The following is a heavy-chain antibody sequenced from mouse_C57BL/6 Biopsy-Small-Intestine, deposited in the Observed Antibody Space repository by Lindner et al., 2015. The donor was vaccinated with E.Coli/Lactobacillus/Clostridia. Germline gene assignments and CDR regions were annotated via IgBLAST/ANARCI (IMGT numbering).Heavy chain of an antibody. Sequence: VQLQESGGGLVQPKGSLKLSCAASGFSFNTYAMNWVRQAPGKGLEWVARIRSKSNNYATYYADSVKDRFTISRDDSESMLYLQMNNLKTEDTAMYYCVRQGNYYGPPYAMDYWGQGTSVTVSS. CDR3: VRQGNYYGPPYAMDY. CDR2: IRSKSNNYAT. V-gene: IGHV10-1*01. CDR1: GFSFNTYA. J-gene: IGHJ4*01. D-gene: IGHD1-2*01.